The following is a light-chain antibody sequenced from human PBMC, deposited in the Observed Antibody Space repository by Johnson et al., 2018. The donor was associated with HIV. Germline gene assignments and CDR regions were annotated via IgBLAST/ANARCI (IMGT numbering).Light chain of an antibody. Sequence: QSVLTQPPSVSAAPGQKVTISCSGSSSNIGSNTVNWYQQLPGTAPKLLIYRNNQRPSGVPDRFSGSKSGTSASLAISGLQAEDEADYYCAAWDDSLNGLYVFVTGTKVTVL. V-gene: IGLV1-44*01. CDR2: RNN. J-gene: IGLJ1*01. CDR1: SSNIGSNT. CDR3: AAWDDSLNGLYV.